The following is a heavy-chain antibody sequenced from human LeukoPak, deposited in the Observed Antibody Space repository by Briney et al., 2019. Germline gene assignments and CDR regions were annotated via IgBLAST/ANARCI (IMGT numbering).Heavy chain of an antibody. V-gene: IGHV4-31*03. D-gene: IGHD5-24*01. CDR3: ARGRWLQWGSYFDY. CDR1: GGSISSGGYY. Sequence: SETLSLTCTVSGGSISSGGYYWSWIRQHPGKGLEWIGYIYYSGSTYYNPSLKSRVTISVDTSKNQFSLKLSSVTAADTAVYYCARGRWLQWGSYFDYWGQGILVTVSS. J-gene: IGHJ4*02. CDR2: IYYSGST.